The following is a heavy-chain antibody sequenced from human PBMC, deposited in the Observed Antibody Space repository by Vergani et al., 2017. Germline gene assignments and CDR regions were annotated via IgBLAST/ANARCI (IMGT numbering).Heavy chain of an antibody. J-gene: IGHJ2*01. CDR3: AGGGYCSGGSCYSRWWYFDL. CDR1: GGTFSSYA. V-gene: IGHV1-69*01. CDR2: IIPIFGTA. D-gene: IGHD2-15*01. Sequence: QVQLVQSGAEVKKPGSSVKVSCKASGGTFSSYAISWVRQAPGQGLEWMGGIIPIFGTANYAQKFQGRVTLTADESTSTAYMELSSLRSADTAVYYCAGGGYCSGGSCYSRWWYFDLWGRGTLVTVSS.